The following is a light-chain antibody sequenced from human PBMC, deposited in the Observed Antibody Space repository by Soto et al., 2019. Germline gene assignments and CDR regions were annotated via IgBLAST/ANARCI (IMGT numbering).Light chain of an antibody. CDR2: DNN. CDR3: QSFGCGRSGFVV. Sequence: QSVLTQPPSMSGAPGQRVTISCTGSSSNIGAGYDVHWYQQHPGTAPKLLIFDNNNRPSGVPDRFSGSKSDTSASLAITGLQGEDVGEYFFQSFGCGRSGFVVFGG. CDR1: SSNIGAGYD. J-gene: IGLJ2*01. V-gene: IGLV1-40*01.